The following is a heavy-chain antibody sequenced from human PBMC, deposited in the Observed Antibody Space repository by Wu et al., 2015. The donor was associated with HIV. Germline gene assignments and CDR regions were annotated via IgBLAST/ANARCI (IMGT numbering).Heavy chain of an antibody. Sequence: QVQLVQSGAEVKKPGASVKVSCKTSGYTFTNYDINWVRQATGQGLEWMGWMNPNSGNTGYAQKFQGRVSITRNTSISTAYMELSSLRSEDTAVYYCARDLKSYYGSGRVDYYYGMDVWDQGP. D-gene: IGHD3-10*01. V-gene: IGHV1-8*03. CDR3: ARDLKSYYGSGRVDYYYGMDV. CDR2: MNPNSGNT. CDR1: GYTFTNYD. J-gene: IGHJ6*02.